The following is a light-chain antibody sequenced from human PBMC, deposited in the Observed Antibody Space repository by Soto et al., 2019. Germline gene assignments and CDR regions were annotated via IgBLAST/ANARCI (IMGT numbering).Light chain of an antibody. CDR1: QSLVYSDGHTY. CDR2: RVS. V-gene: IGKV2-30*01. Sequence: DVVLTQSPLSLPVTLGQPASISCRSSQSLVYSDGHTYLNWFQQRPGQSPRRLIYRVSNRDPGVPDRFSGSGSGTDFTLKISRVEAEDVGVYYCMQGTHWPPAFGGGTTVEIK. CDR3: MQGTHWPPA. J-gene: IGKJ4*01.